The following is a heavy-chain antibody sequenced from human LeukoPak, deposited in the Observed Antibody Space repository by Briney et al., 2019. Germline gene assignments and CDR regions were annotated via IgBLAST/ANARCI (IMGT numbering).Heavy chain of an antibody. CDR1: GFTFSSYS. Sequence: GGSLRLSCAASGFTFSSYSMNWVRQAPGKGLEWVSYISSSSSTIYYADSVKGRFTISRDNAKNSLYLQMNSLRDEDTAVYYCAREDPYSSGWSFDYWRQGTLVTVSS. CDR3: AREDPYSSGWSFDY. CDR2: ISSSSSTI. V-gene: IGHV3-48*02. D-gene: IGHD6-19*01. J-gene: IGHJ4*02.